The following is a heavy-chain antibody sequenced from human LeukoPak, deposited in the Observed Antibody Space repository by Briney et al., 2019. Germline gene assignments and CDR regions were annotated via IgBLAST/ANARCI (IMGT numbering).Heavy chain of an antibody. CDR1: GFTFSSYG. J-gene: IGHJ4*02. CDR3: ARARSSTEYSSAYTHFDY. Sequence: GGSLRLSCAASGFTFSSYGMHWVRQAPGKGLEWVAVIWYDGSNKYYADSVKGRFTISRDNSKNTLYLQMSSLRAEDTAVYYCARARSSTEYSSAYTHFDYWGQGTLVTVSS. V-gene: IGHV3-33*01. D-gene: IGHD6-6*01. CDR2: IWYDGSNK.